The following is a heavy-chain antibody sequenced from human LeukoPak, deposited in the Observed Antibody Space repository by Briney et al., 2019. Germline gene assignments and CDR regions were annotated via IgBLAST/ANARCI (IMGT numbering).Heavy chain of an antibody. J-gene: IGHJ4*02. D-gene: IGHD3-22*01. V-gene: IGHV3-21*01. CDR2: ISSSSSYI. CDR3: ARVRVVVRYFDY. CDR1: GFTFSSYS. Sequence: PGGSLRLSCAASGFTFSSYSMSWVRQAPGKGLEWVSSISSSSSYIYYADSVKGRFTISRDNAKNSLYLQMNSLRAEDTAVYYCARVRVVVRYFDYWGQGTLVTVSS.